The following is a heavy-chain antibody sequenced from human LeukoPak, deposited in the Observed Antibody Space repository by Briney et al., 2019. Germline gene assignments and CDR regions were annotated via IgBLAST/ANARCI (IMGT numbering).Heavy chain of an antibody. CDR1: GGSISSGDYY. CDR2: IYYSGST. V-gene: IGHV4-30-4*01. J-gene: IGHJ4*02. Sequence: SETLSLTCTVSGGSISSGDYYWSWIRQPPGKGLEWIGYIYYSGSTYYNPSLKSRVTISVDTSKNQFSLKLSSVTAADTAVYYCARVTGFSSSWYFDYWGQGTLVTVSS. CDR3: ARVTGFSSSWYFDY. D-gene: IGHD6-13*01.